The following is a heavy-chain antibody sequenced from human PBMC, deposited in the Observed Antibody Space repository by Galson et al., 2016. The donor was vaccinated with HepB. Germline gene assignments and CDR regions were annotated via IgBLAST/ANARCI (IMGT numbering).Heavy chain of an antibody. CDR1: GGSISSGGYY. CDR3: AREAFSGDSPPNWFDP. J-gene: IGHJ5*02. Sequence: TLSLTCTVSGGSISSGGYYWSWIRQHPGKGLEWIGYIYYSGSTYYNPSLKSRVTISVDTSKNQFSLSLSSVTAADTAVYYCAREAFSGDSPPNWFDPWGQGTLVTVSS. CDR2: IYYSGST. V-gene: IGHV4-31*03. D-gene: IGHD3-10*01.